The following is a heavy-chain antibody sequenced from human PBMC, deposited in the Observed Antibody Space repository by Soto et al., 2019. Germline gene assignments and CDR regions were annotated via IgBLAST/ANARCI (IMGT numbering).Heavy chain of an antibody. Sequence: PSETLSLTCTVSGGSISSGDYYWSRIRQPPGKGLEWIGYIYYSGSTYYNPSLKSRVTISVDTSKNQFSLKLSSVTAADTAVYYCARDLRGYSYGYFDYWGQGTLVTVSS. D-gene: IGHD5-18*01. CDR1: GGSISSGDYY. CDR2: IYYSGST. CDR3: ARDLRGYSYGYFDY. J-gene: IGHJ4*02. V-gene: IGHV4-30-4*01.